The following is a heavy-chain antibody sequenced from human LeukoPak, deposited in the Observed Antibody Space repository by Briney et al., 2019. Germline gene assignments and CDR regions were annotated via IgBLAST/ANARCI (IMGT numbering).Heavy chain of an antibody. Sequence: GGSLRLSCTTSGFAFADFAMSWVRQPAGKGLEWVCFISRRAYGGAAEYAASVKGRFIISRDDSKGIAHLQMNSLKTEDTAVYYCSRNGLVDFDYWGQGSRVIVSP. J-gene: IGHJ4*02. CDR3: SRNGLVDFDY. CDR2: ISRRAYGGAA. CDR1: GFAFADFA. V-gene: IGHV3-49*04.